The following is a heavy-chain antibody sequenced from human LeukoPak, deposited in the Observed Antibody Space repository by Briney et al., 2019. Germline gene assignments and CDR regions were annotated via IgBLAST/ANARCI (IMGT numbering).Heavy chain of an antibody. D-gene: IGHD1-26*01. CDR2: IIPIFGTA. V-gene: IGHV1-69*05. Sequence: SVKVSCKASGGTFSSYAISWVRQAPGQGLEWMGGIIPIFGTANYAQKFQGRVTITTDESTSTAYMELSSLRSEDTAVYYCARVATLPVAYYYYYYMDVWGKGTTVTVSS. CDR3: ARVATLPVAYYYYYYMDV. CDR1: GGTFSSYA. J-gene: IGHJ6*03.